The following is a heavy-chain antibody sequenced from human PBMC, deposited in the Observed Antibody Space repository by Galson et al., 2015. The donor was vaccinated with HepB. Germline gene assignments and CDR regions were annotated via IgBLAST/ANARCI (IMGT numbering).Heavy chain of an antibody. CDR2: ISSSSSYI. J-gene: IGHJ4*02. CDR3: ARDYYYDSSGYLGEDY. D-gene: IGHD3-22*01. Sequence: SLRLSCAASGFTFSSYSMNWVRQAPGKGLEWVSSISSSSSYIYYADSVKGRFTISRDNAKNSLYLQMNSLRAEDTAVYYCARDYYYDSSGYLGEDYWGQGTLVTVSS. V-gene: IGHV3-21*01. CDR1: GFTFSSYS.